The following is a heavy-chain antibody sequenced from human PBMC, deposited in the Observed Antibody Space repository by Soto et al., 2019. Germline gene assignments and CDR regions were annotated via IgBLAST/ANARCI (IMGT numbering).Heavy chain of an antibody. V-gene: IGHV4-38-2*02. CDR2: IYHSGST. D-gene: IGHD5-18*01. Sequence: SETLSLTCTVSGYSISSGYYWGWIRQPPGKGLEWIGSIYHSGSTYYNPSLKSRVTISVDTSKNQFSLKLSSVTAADTAVYYCARDCSYGYNYYYGMDVWGQGTTVTVSS. CDR3: ARDCSYGYNYYYGMDV. CDR1: GYSISSGYY. J-gene: IGHJ6*02.